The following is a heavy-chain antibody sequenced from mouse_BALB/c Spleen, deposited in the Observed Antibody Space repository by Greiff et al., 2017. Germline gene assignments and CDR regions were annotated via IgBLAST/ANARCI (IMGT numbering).Heavy chain of an antibody. CDR3: AIYYYGSSYYFDV. V-gene: IGHV14-1*02. D-gene: IGHD1-1*01. CDR2: IDPENGNT. Sequence: QLQQSGAELVRPGALVKLSCKASGFNIKDYYMHWVKQRPEQGLEWIGWIDPENGNTIYDPKFQGKASITADTSSNTAYLQLSSLTSEDTAVYYCAIYYYGSSYYFDVWGAGTTVTVSS. CDR1: GFNIKDYY. J-gene: IGHJ1*01.